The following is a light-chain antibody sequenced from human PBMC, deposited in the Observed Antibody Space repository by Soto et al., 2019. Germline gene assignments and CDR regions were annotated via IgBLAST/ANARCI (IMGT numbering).Light chain of an antibody. J-gene: IGLJ2*01. V-gene: IGLV2-14*03. CDR1: SNDIAAYNY. CDR3: SSYTTRTTLVI. Sequence: QSVLTQPASVSGSPGQSRTLSCTGTSNDIAAYNYVSWYQRHPGKAPKLMIYDVNNRPSGVSNRVSGSQSGNTASLTISGLQAEDDADYYCSSYTTRTTLVIFGGGTKVTVL. CDR2: DVN.